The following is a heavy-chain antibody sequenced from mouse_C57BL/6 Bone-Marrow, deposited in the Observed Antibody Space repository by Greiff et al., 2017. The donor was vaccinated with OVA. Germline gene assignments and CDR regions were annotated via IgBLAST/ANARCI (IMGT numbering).Heavy chain of an antibody. CDR3: ARADYYGSSYDAMDY. D-gene: IGHD1-1*01. CDR2: INPNNGGT. CDR1: GYTFTDYN. Sequence: EVQLQQSGPELVKPGASVKMSCKASGYTFTDYNMHWVKQSHGKSLEWIGYINPNNGGTSYNQKFKGKATLTVNKSSSTAYMELRSLTSEDSAVYYCARADYYGSSYDAMDYWGQGTSVTVSA. V-gene: IGHV1-22*01. J-gene: IGHJ4*01.